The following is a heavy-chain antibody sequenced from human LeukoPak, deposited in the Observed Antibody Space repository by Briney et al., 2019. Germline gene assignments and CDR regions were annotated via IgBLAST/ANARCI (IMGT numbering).Heavy chain of an antibody. CDR3: AKDRAQHLRHYYYYGMDV. CDR2: ISYDGTDK. J-gene: IGHJ6*02. Sequence: PGGSLRLSCAASIFTFKSYGMHWVRQAPGKGLEWVAVISYDGTDKFYGDSVKGRFTISRDNSQDTLYLDMNSLRDEDTAIYYCAKDRAQHLRHYYYYGMDVWGQGTTVTVSS. CDR1: IFTFKSYG. V-gene: IGHV3-30*18. D-gene: IGHD4-17*01.